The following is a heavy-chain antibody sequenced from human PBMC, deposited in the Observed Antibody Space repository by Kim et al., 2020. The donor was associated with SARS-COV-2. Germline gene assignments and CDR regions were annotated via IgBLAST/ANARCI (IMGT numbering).Heavy chain of an antibody. CDR1: GGSFSGYY. CDR2: INHSGST. J-gene: IGHJ2*01. Sequence: SETLSLTCAVYGGSFSGYYWSWIRQPPGKGLEWIGEINHSGSTNYNPSLKSRVTISVDTSKNQFSLKLSSVTAADTAVYYCARTTSTDCSGGSCPATNWYFDLWGRGTLVTVSS. V-gene: IGHV4-34*01. D-gene: IGHD2-15*01. CDR3: ARTTSTDCSGGSCPATNWYFDL.